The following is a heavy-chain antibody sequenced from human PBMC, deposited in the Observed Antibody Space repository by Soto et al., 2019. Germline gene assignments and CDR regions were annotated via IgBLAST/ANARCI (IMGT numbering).Heavy chain of an antibody. V-gene: IGHV3-30-3*01. Sequence: QVQLVESGGGVVQPGRSLRLSCAASGFTFSSYAMNWVRQAPGKGLEWVAVISYDGSNKYYADSVKGRFTISRDNSKNTLFLQMNSLRAEDTALYYCARVGRLHYFDYWGQGTLVTVSS. CDR3: ARVGRLHYFDY. CDR2: ISYDGSNK. CDR1: GFTFSSYA. J-gene: IGHJ4*02.